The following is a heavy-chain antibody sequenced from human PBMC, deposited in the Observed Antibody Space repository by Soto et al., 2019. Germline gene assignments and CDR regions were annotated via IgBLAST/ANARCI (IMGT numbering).Heavy chain of an antibody. Sequence: GGSLRLSCAASGFTFSDSAMHWVRQASGKGLEWVGRIKSKADGGTTDYAAPVKGRFTISRDDSKNTLYLQMNSLKTEDTAVYYCTTDRPRDYWGQGTLVTVSS. CDR1: GFTFSDSA. J-gene: IGHJ4*02. CDR2: IKSKADGGTT. CDR3: TTDRPRDY. V-gene: IGHV3-15*01.